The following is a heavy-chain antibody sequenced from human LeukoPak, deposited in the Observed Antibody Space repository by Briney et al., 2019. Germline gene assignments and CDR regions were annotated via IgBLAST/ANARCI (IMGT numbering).Heavy chain of an antibody. Sequence: EWVAVIWYDGSNKYYADSVKGRFTISRDNSKNTLYLQMNSLRAEDTAVYYCARYRSLDYWGQGTLVTVSS. V-gene: IGHV3-33*01. CDR2: IWYDGSNK. D-gene: IGHD1-26*01. J-gene: IGHJ4*02. CDR3: ARYRSLDY.